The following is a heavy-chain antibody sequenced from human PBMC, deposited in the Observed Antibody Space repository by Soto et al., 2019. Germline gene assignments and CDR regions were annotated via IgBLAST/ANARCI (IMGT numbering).Heavy chain of an antibody. CDR2: IYYSGST. D-gene: IGHD5-12*01. Sequence: QLQLQESGPGLVKPSETLSLTCTVSGGSVSSGSYYWSWIRQPPGKGLEWIGYIYYSGSTNYNPSLKSRVTISVDTSKNQFSLKLSSVTAADTAVYYCAGRDGYNFAEYFQHWGQGTLVTVSS. CDR3: AGRDGYNFAEYFQH. J-gene: IGHJ1*01. CDR1: GGSVSSGSYY. V-gene: IGHV4-61*01.